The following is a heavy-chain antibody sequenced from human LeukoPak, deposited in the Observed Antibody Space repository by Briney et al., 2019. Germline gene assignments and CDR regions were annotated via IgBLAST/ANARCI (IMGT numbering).Heavy chain of an antibody. CDR3: GRQVIVGATTGNLDY. V-gene: IGHV4-39*01. CDR1: GGTISNNNYY. D-gene: IGHD1-26*01. J-gene: IGHJ4*01. Sequence: NPSETLSLTCTVSGGTISNNNYYWGCIRQPPGKGLESVGRYYDSGSSYYNPSLKSRVTISVDTSKNQFSLKLSSVTAADTAVYFCGRQVIVGATTGNLDYWCHEAMVTISS. CDR2: YYDSGSS.